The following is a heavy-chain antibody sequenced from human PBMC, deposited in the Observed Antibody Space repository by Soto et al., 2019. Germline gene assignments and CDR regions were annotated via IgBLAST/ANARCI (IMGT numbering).Heavy chain of an antibody. J-gene: IGHJ1*01. CDR1: GFTFSSYA. D-gene: IGHD3-3*01. Sequence: EVQLLESGGGLVQPGGSLRLSCAASGFTFSSYAMSWVRQAPGKGLEWVSAISGSGGSTYYAVSVKGRFTISRDNSKNTLYLQMNSLGAEDAAVYYCAKDRDDFWSGYFQHWGQGTLVTVSS. CDR2: ISGSGGST. CDR3: AKDRDDFWSGYFQH. V-gene: IGHV3-23*01.